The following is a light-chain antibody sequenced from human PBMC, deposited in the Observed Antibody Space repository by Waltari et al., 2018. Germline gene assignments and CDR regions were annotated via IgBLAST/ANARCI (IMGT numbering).Light chain of an antibody. J-gene: IGKJ3*01. CDR3: LHYNNWPPQIT. CDR2: SSS. CDR1: QSVSSN. Sequence: EIVMTQSPATLSLSPGERATLSCRASQSVSSNLAWYQQKPGQAPRLLIYSSSARATGIPPRFSVSGSGTEFTLTISSLQSEAFAVYFCLHYNNWPPQITFGPGTTVDIK. V-gene: IGKV3-15*01.